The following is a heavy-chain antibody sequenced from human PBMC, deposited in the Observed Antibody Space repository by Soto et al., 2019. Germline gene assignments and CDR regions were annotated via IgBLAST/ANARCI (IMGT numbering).Heavy chain of an antibody. V-gene: IGHV3-23*01. J-gene: IGHJ5*02. CDR1: GFTFSSYA. Sequence: GGSLRLSCAASGFTFSSYAMSWARQAPGKGLEWVSAISGSGGSTYYADSVKGRFTISRDNSKNTLYLQMNSLRAEDTAVYYCAKDPLGYSYRDWFDAWGQGTMVTVSS. CDR2: ISGSGGST. CDR3: AKDPLGYSYRDWFDA. D-gene: IGHD5-18*01.